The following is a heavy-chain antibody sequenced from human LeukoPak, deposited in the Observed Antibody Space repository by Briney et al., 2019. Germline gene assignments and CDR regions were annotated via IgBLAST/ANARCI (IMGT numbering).Heavy chain of an antibody. CDR2: ISYDGSNK. Sequence: GGSLRLSCAASGFTFSSYGMHWVRQAPGKGLEWVAVISYDGSNKYYADSVKGRFTISRDNSKNTLYLQMNSLRAEDTAVYYCARDYYDSSGYDYWGQGTLVTVSS. CDR3: ARDYYDSSGYDY. D-gene: IGHD3-22*01. V-gene: IGHV3-30*03. J-gene: IGHJ4*02. CDR1: GFTFSSYG.